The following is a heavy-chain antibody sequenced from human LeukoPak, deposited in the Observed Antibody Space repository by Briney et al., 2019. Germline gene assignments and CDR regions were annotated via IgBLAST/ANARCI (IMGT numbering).Heavy chain of an antibody. D-gene: IGHD1-7*01. Sequence: PGGSLRLSCAASRLAVSSYAMSWVRQPPGKGLEWVSGISGSDGTTYYADSVRGRFTISRDHSNNTLYLQMSSLRAEDTAVYYCASLRSRLITGTTGNFDYWGQGTLVTVSS. J-gene: IGHJ4*02. CDR1: RLAVSSYA. CDR3: ASLRSRLITGTTGNFDY. V-gene: IGHV3-23*01. CDR2: ISGSDGTT.